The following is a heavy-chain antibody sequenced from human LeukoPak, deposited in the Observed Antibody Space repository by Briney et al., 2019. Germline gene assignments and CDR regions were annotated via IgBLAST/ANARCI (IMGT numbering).Heavy chain of an antibody. D-gene: IGHD3-22*01. CDR3: ARVAREYYYDSSGYYPAYYFDY. CDR2: IYYSGST. J-gene: IGHJ4*02. Sequence: SETLSLTCTVSGGSISSYYWSWIRQPPGKGLEWIGYIYYSGSTNYNPSLKSRVTISVDTSKNQFSLKLSSVTAADTAVYYCARVAREYYYDSSGYYPAYYFDYWGQGTLVTVSS. CDR1: GGSISSYY. V-gene: IGHV4-59*01.